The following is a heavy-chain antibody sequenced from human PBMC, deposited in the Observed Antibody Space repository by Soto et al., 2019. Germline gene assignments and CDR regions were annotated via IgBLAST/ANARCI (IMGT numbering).Heavy chain of an antibody. J-gene: IGHJ4*02. CDR3: AKRNPDYYDSSGGLDY. D-gene: IGHD3-22*01. CDR2: IYYSGST. V-gene: IGHV4-39*01. Sequence: PSETLSLTCTVSGGSISSSSYYWGWIRQPPGKGLEWIGSIYYSGSTYYNPSLESRVTISVDTSKNQFSLKLSSVTAADTAVYYCAKRNPDYYDSSGGLDYWGQGTLVTVSS. CDR1: GGSISSSSYY.